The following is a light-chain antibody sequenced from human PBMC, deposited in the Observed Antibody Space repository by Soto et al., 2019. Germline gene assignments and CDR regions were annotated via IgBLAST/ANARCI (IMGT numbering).Light chain of an antibody. CDR1: QSVGTH. CDR2: DAS. J-gene: IGKJ4*01. CDR3: QQRSNWRLT. V-gene: IGKV3-11*01. Sequence: IVLTQSPATLSLSPGERATLSCRASQSVGTHLTWFQQKPGQAPRLLIYDASNRASGIPARFSGSGSGTDFTLVIRSLAPEDFAVYYCQQRSNWRLTFGGGTRVDI.